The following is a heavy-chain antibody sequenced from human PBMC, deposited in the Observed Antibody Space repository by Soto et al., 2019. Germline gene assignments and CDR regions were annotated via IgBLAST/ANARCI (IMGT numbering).Heavy chain of an antibody. CDR1: LHSFTSYW. Sequence: GQSLKISCKGSLHSFTSYWVSCALQMPEKGLEWMWRSDPSDSYTNYSPSFQGHVTISADKSISTAYLQWSSLKASDTAMYDSARRGWYGDACDTWGQGTMVTVAS. D-gene: IGHD6-19*01. CDR2: SDPSDSYT. V-gene: IGHV5-10-1*01. J-gene: IGHJ3*02. CDR3: ARRGWYGDACDT.